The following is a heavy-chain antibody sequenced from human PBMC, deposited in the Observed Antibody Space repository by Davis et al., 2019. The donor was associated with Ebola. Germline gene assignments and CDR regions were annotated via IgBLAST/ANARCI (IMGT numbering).Heavy chain of an antibody. CDR1: GGSISSYY. CDR2: IYYSGST. J-gene: IGHJ6*02. V-gene: IGHV4-59*08. Sequence: SETLSLTCTVSGGSISSYYWSWIRQPPGKGLEWIGYIYYSGSTNYNPSLKSRVTISVDTSKNQFSLKLSSVTAAVTAVYYCARHPEPTGSYYYDLDVWGQGTTVTVSS. D-gene: IGHD1-14*01. CDR3: ARHPEPTGSYYYDLDV.